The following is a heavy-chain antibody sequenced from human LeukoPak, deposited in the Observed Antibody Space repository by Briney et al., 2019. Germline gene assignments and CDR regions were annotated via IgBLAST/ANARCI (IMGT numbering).Heavy chain of an antibody. CDR2: INHSGGT. D-gene: IGHD1-1*01. V-gene: IGHV4-34*01. Sequence: ASETLSLTCAVYGGSFSGYYWSWIRQPPGKGLEWIGEINHSGGTNYNPSLKSRVTISVDTSKNQFSLKLSTVTAADTAVYYCARGGWNKFDYWGQGTLVTVSS. CDR3: ARGGWNKFDY. J-gene: IGHJ4*02. CDR1: GGSFSGYY.